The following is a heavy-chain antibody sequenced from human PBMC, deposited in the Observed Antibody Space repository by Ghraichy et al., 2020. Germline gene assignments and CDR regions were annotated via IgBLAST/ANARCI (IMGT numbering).Heavy chain of an antibody. D-gene: IGHD6-13*01. CDR2: IKRDGSEA. V-gene: IGHV3-7*01. CDR3: TRDVSPYISTWFDAFDI. Sequence: GGSLRLSCAASGFTFSNYWMTWVRQAPGKGLEWVANIKRDGSEAHYVESVEGRFTISRDNAKSSLYLQMNSLRAEDAAVYYCTRDVSPYISTWFDAFDIWGQGTMGTVSS. J-gene: IGHJ3*02. CDR1: GFTFSNYW.